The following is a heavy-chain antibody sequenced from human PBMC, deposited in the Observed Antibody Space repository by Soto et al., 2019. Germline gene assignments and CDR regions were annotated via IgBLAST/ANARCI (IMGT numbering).Heavy chain of an antibody. J-gene: IGHJ4*02. CDR2: INPSGGST. CDR3: ARAGHRMATMRN. V-gene: IGHV1-46*01. D-gene: IGHD5-12*01. Sequence: ASVKVSCKASGYPFTSYYMHWVRQAPGQGLEWMGIINPSGGSTSYAQKFQGRVTMTRDTSTSTVYMELSSLRSEDTAVYYCARAGHRMATMRNWGQGTMVTVSS. CDR1: GYPFTSYY.